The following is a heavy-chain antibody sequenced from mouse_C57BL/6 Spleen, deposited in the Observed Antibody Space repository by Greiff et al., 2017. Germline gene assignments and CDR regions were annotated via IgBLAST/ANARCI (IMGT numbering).Heavy chain of an antibody. Sequence: QVQLQQSGAELARPGASVKLSCKASGYTFTSHGISWVKQRTGQGLEWIGAIYPRSGNTYYNEKFKGKATLAADKSSSTAYMGLRSLTSEDSAVYFCARREGYGYDAMDYWGQGTSVTVSS. D-gene: IGHD1-1*02. CDR3: ARREGYGYDAMDY. CDR2: IYPRSGNT. CDR1: GYTFTSHG. V-gene: IGHV1-81*01. J-gene: IGHJ4*01.